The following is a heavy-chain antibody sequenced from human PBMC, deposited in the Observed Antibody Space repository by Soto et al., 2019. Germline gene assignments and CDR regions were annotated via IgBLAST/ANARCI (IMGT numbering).Heavy chain of an antibody. CDR2: IYYSGRT. D-gene: IGHD3-22*01. V-gene: IGHV4-59*01. CDR3: ARDYYYDSSGCPGAYYYGMDV. CDR1: GGSFSSYY. Sequence: SETLSLTCTVSGGSFSSYYWSWIRQPPGKGLEWIGHIYYSGRTNSNPSLKSRVTISVDTSKNQVSLKLSSVTAADTAVYYCARDYYYDSSGCPGAYYYGMDVWGQGTTVTVSS. J-gene: IGHJ6*02.